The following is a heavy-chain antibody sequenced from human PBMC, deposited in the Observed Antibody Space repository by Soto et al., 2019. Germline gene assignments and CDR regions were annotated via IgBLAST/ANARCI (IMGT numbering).Heavy chain of an antibody. Sequence: QEQLVESGGGVVQPGRSLRLSCAASGFIFANYGMPWVRQAPGKGLEWVALITYEGSNKYYADAVKGRFTISRDNAKNMVSLQMDSLRAEDTAVYYCAKARGANNWANYYGLDVWGQGTTVTVSS. J-gene: IGHJ6*02. D-gene: IGHD1-1*01. CDR1: GFIFANYG. CDR2: ITYEGSNK. V-gene: IGHV3-30*18. CDR3: AKARGANNWANYYGLDV.